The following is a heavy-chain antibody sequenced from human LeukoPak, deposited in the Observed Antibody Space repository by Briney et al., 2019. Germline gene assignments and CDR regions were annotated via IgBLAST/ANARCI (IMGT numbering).Heavy chain of an antibody. CDR3: AKSNGYGLVYI. J-gene: IGHJ3*02. Sequence: SETLSLTCAVHGGSFSGYYWSWIRQPPGKGLEWIANIFYSGSTYYSPSLRSRVTISLDTSRNPCSLKLNSVTAPDTAVYYCAKSNGYGLVYIWGPETMVTVSS. CDR1: GGSFSGYY. D-gene: IGHD3-10*01. CDR2: IFYSGST. V-gene: IGHV4-34*12.